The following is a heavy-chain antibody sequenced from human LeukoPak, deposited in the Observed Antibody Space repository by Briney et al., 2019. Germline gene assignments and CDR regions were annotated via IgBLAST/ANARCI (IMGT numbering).Heavy chain of an antibody. CDR3: ARDGYSGSDAL. J-gene: IGHJ4*02. V-gene: IGHV4-59*01. CDR1: GGSISTYY. D-gene: IGHD5-12*01. CDR2: IYHSGST. Sequence: SETLSLTCTVSGGSISTYYWSWIPQPPGKGLEWIGNIYHSGSTKYNPSLKSRVTISVDTSQNHFSLKLSSVTAADTAVYYCARDGYSGSDALWGQGTLVTVSS.